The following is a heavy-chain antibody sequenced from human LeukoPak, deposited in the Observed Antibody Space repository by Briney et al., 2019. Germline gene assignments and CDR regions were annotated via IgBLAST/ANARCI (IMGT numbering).Heavy chain of an antibody. CDR2: ISGGGDIT. CDR3: VREDTPAAANY. D-gene: IGHD2-15*01. Sequence: GGSLRLSCAASGFSFSSYVMSWVRQAPGKGLEWVSAISGGGDITYYADSVTGRFTISRDNSKDTLFLQMHSLRPGDTAVYYCVREDTPAAANYWGQGTLVTISS. CDR1: GFSFSSYV. V-gene: IGHV3-23*01. J-gene: IGHJ4*02.